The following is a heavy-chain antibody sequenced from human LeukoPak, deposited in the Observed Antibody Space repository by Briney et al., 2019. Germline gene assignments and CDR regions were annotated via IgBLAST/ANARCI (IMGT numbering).Heavy chain of an antibody. V-gene: IGHV5-51*01. Sequence: GGSLRLSCAASGFTFSSYAMSWVRQMPGKGLEWMGIIYPGDSNTRYSPSFQGQVTISADKSISTAYLQWSSLKASDTAMYYCARLGGSYINYWGQGTLVTVSS. CDR1: GFTFSSYA. CDR2: IYPGDSNT. J-gene: IGHJ4*02. D-gene: IGHD1-26*01. CDR3: ARLGGSYINY.